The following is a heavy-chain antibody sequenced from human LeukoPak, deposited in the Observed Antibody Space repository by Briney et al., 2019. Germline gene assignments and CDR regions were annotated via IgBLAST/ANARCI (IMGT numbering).Heavy chain of an antibody. D-gene: IGHD2-21*02. V-gene: IGHV1-46*01. CDR1: GYTFTSYY. CDR3: ARVFAADRTYCGGDCYPPYFDY. J-gene: IGHJ4*02. Sequence: ASVKASCKASGYTFTSYYMHWVRQAPGQGLEWMGIINPSGGSTSYAQKFQGRVTMTRDTSTSTVYMELSSLRSEDTAVYYCARVFAADRTYCGGDCYPPYFDYWGQGTLVTVSS. CDR2: INPSGGST.